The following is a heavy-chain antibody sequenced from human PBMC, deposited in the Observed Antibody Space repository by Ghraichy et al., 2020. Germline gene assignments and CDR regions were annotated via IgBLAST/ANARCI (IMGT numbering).Heavy chain of an antibody. Sequence: GGSLRLSCAASGFTFSSYGMHWVRQAPGKGLEWVAVISYDGSNKYYADSVKGRFTISRDNSKNTLYLQMNSLRAEDTAVYYCAKDQRGYCSSTSCYEWFDYWGQGTLVTVSS. D-gene: IGHD2-2*01. CDR3: AKDQRGYCSSTSCYEWFDY. CDR2: ISYDGSNK. CDR1: GFTFSSYG. V-gene: IGHV3-30*18. J-gene: IGHJ4*02.